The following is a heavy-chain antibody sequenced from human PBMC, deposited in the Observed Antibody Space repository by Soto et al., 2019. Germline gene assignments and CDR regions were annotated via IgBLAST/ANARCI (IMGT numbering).Heavy chain of an antibody. CDR1: GFTFSSYD. V-gene: IGHV3-13*01. CDR3: ARGELRFLEWLSDYYYCMDV. CDR2: IGTAGDT. Sequence: EVQLVESGGGLVQPGGSLRLSCAASGFTFSSYDMHWVRQATGKGLEWVSAIGTAGDTYYPGSVKGRFTISRENAKNSLYLQMNSLRAGDTAVYYCARGELRFLEWLSDYYYCMDVWGKGTTVTVSS. J-gene: IGHJ6*03. D-gene: IGHD3-3*01.